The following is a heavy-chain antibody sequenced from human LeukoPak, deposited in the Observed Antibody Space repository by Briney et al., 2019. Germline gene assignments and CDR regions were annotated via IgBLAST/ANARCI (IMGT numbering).Heavy chain of an antibody. CDR3: ARGGGVGATRHFDY. Sequence: SETLSLTCDVYGGSFSGYYWSWIRQPPGKGLEWIGEINHSRSTNYNPSLKSRITISVDTSKNQFSLKLSSVTAADTAVYYCARGGGVGATRHFDYWGQGTLVTVSS. CDR1: GGSFSGYY. V-gene: IGHV4-34*01. J-gene: IGHJ4*02. CDR2: INHSRST. D-gene: IGHD1-26*01.